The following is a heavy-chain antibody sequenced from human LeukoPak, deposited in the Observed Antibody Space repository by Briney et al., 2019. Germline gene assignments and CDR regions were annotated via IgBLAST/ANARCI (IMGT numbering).Heavy chain of an antibody. CDR3: AKDIAQGYTFGSIEQDY. D-gene: IGHD5-18*01. CDR1: GITFTKAW. Sequence: GGSLRLSCAASGITFTKAWMSWVRQAPGKGLEWVGRIKSKSDGGTIDYGAPVKDRFTISRDDSKNTLYLLMNSLRAEDTAVYYCAKDIAQGYTFGSIEQDYWGQGTLVTVSS. V-gene: IGHV3-15*01. J-gene: IGHJ4*02. CDR2: IKSKSDGGTI.